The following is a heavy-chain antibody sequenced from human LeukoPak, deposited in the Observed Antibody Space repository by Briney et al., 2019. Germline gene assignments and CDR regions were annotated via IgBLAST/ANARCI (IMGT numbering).Heavy chain of an antibody. D-gene: IGHD1-1*01. Sequence: HGESLKISCAASGFTFSSYGMHWVRQAPGKGLEWVAVISYDGSNKYYADSVKGRFTISRDNSKNTLYLQMNSLRAEDTAVYYCAKESPWMGRLFDYWGQGTLVTVSS. V-gene: IGHV3-30*18. J-gene: IGHJ4*02. CDR2: ISYDGSNK. CDR3: AKESPWMGRLFDY. CDR1: GFTFSSYG.